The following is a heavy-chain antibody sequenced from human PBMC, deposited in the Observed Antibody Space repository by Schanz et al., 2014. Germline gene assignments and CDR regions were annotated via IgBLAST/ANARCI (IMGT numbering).Heavy chain of an antibody. CDR1: GFSFVDAW. CDR3: ARDGGRDGYNLAFDV. CDR2: MYINSGST. Sequence: EVQVVESGGGLVQPGGSLRLSCAASGFSFVDAWMSWVRQAPGRGLEWISSMYINSGSTQYADSVKGRFIISRDSSKNTLFLQMNSLRAEDTAVYFCARDGGRDGYNLAFDVWGQGTLVTVS. V-gene: IGHV3-23*04. D-gene: IGHD5-12*01. J-gene: IGHJ3*01.